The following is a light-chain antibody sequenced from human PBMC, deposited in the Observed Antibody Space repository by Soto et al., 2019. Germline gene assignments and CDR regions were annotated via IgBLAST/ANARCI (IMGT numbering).Light chain of an antibody. J-gene: IGLJ1*01. V-gene: IGLV2-14*01. CDR2: DVS. CDR1: SSDVGAYNY. Sequence: QSALTQPASVSGSPGQSIAISCTGSSSDVGAYNYVSWYQQHPGKATKLMIYDVSNRPSGISNRFSGSKSDNTASMTISGLQVDVESDYYCSTHTTSSSPFYVFGPGTKV. CDR3: STHTTSSSPFYV.